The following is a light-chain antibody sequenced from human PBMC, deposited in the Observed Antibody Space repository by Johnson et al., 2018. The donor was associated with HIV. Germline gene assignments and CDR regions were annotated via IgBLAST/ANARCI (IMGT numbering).Light chain of an antibody. J-gene: IGLJ1*01. CDR2: ENN. CDR3: GTWDTSLSAYV. CDR1: SSNIGTNS. Sequence: QAVLTQPPSVSAAPGQKVTISCSGSSSNIGTNSVSWYQQLPGTAPKLLMFENNQRPSGIPDRFSGSKSGTTATLVITGLQTGDEADYYCGTWDTSLSAYVFGTGTKVTVL. V-gene: IGLV1-51*02.